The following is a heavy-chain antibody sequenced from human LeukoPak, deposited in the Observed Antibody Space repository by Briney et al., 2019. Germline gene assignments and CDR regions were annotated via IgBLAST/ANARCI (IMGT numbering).Heavy chain of an antibody. D-gene: IGHD1-14*01. V-gene: IGHV3-73*01. J-gene: IGHJ3*02. CDR1: GFTFSGSA. CDR2: IRSKANSYAT. CDR3: ARVESYPLRNAFDI. Sequence: QSGGSLRLSCAASGFTFSGSAMHWVRQASGKGLQWVGRIRSKANSYATAYAASVKGRFTISRDDSKNTAYLQMNSLKTEDTAVYYCARVESYPLRNAFDIWGQGTMVTVSS.